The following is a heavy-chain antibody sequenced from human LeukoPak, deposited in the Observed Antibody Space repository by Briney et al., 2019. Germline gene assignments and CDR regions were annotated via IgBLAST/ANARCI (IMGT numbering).Heavy chain of an antibody. V-gene: IGHV1-2*02. D-gene: IGHD6-19*01. CDR2: INPNSGGT. CDR3: ARVRPYSSGWNFDY. J-gene: IGHJ4*02. Sequence: ASVKVSCKASGYTFTGYYMHWVRQAPGQGLKWMGWINPNSGGTNYAPKFQGRVTMTRDTSISTVYMELSRLTSDDTALYYCARVRPYSSGWNFDYWGQGTLVTVSS. CDR1: GYTFTGYY.